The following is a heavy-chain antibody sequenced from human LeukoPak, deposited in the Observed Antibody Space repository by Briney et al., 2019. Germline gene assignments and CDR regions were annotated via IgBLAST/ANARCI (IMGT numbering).Heavy chain of an antibody. CDR2: IYSGGIT. Sequence: GGSLRLSCEVSGVTVMSNYMSWVRQAPGKGLEWVSLIYSGGITYYADSVKGRFISSRDNSKNTLYLQMNSLRAEDTAVYYCGRGSAGYPAGYRGQGTLVTVSS. J-gene: IGHJ4*02. V-gene: IGHV3-66*01. CDR3: GRGSAGYPAGY. D-gene: IGHD5-12*01. CDR1: GVTVMSNY.